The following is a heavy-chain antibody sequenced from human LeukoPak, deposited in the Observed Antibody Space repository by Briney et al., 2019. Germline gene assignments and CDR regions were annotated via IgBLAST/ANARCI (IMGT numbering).Heavy chain of an antibody. CDR3: ARGGYSFDY. V-gene: IGHV3-7*01. CDR1: GFSFTGFW. CDR2: LHPDGSER. J-gene: IGHJ4*02. D-gene: IGHD5-12*01. Sequence: GGSLRISCSGPGFSFTGFWMTWVRQGPGKGLEWVARLHPDGSERNYVGSVEGRFTVFGDNAKSSLFLQMHSLRVEDTAVYYCARGGYSFDYLGQGTLVTVSS.